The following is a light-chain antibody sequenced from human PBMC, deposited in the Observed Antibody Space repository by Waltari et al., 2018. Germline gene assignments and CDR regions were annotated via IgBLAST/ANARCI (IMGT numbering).Light chain of an antibody. V-gene: IGKV3-15*01. Sequence: EIVMTQSPATLSVSPGERATLPCRASQSVSINLAWYQQKPGQAPRLLNHGTSTRATDIPDRFSGSGSGTDFTLTISSLQPEDFAVYYCQQYDNWPTYTFGQGTKREIK. CDR1: QSVSIN. J-gene: IGKJ2*01. CDR2: GTS. CDR3: QQYDNWPTYT.